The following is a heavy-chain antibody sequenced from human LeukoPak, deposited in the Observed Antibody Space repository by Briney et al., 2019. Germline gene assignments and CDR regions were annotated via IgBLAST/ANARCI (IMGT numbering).Heavy chain of an antibody. CDR3: ATTRREDGSGSFDY. CDR2: IYYSGST. J-gene: IGHJ4*02. V-gene: IGHV4-59*08. CDR1: GGSISSYY. Sequence: SETLSLTCTVSGGSISSYYWSWIRQPPGKGLEWIGYIYYSGSTNYNPSLKSRVTISVDTSKYQFSLKLSSVTAADTAVYYCATTRREDGSGSFDYWGQGTPVTVSS. D-gene: IGHD3-10*01.